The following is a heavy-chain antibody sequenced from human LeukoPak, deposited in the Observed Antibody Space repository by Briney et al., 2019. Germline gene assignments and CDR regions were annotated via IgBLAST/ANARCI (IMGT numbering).Heavy chain of an antibody. V-gene: IGHV3-21*01. CDR1: GFTFSSYS. CDR2: ISSSSSYI. J-gene: IGHJ4*02. CDR3: AREPTYYYDSSGLYYFDY. D-gene: IGHD3-22*01. Sequence: PGVSLRLSCAASGFTFSSYSMNWVRQAPGKGLEWVSSISSSSSYIYYADSVKGRFTISRDNAKNSLYLQMNSLRAEDTAVYYCAREPTYYYDSSGLYYFDYWGQGTLVTVSS.